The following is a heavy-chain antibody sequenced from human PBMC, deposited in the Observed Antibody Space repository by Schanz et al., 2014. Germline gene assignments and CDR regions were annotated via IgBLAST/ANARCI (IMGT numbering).Heavy chain of an antibody. CDR1: GASVSSFY. CDR2: VYATGRT. Sequence: QVQLQESGPGLVKPSETLSLTCAVSGASVSSFYWSWIRQPAGKGLEWIGHVYATGRTKYNPSLKRRVTMSVDTPQKQISLKLPSVTAADTAVYYCARTLVNGSRKWFVPWGPGTQVTVSS. D-gene: IGHD3-10*01. CDR3: ARTLVNGSRKWFVP. J-gene: IGHJ5*02. V-gene: IGHV4-4*07.